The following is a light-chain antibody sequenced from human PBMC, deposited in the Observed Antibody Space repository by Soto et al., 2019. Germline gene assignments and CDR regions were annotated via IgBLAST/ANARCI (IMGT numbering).Light chain of an antibody. V-gene: IGLV2-14*01. CDR3: SSFTSTGSVYV. CDR2: EVT. Sequence: QSALTQPASVSGSPGQSISISCSGTIYDIAVYNYVSWYQQHPGKAPKLMIYEVTNRPTGVSNRFSGSKSGNTASLTISGLQAEDEADYYCSSFTSTGSVYVFGTGTKLTVL. J-gene: IGLJ1*01. CDR1: IYDIAVYNY.